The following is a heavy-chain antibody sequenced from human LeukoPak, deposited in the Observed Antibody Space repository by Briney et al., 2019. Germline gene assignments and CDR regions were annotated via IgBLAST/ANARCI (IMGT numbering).Heavy chain of an antibody. CDR1: GFTFSNFG. J-gene: IGHJ4*02. Sequence: GGSLLLSCAASGFTFSNFGMHWGRQPPGKGLECVAVISYDGSNTYYAASVKGRFTISRDNSKSTLSLQMSSLGVEDTAVYYCAKERCSGSACYIFDSWGQGTLVIVSA. CDR2: ISYDGSNT. CDR3: AKERCSGSACYIFDS. D-gene: IGHD2-15*01. V-gene: IGHV3-30*18.